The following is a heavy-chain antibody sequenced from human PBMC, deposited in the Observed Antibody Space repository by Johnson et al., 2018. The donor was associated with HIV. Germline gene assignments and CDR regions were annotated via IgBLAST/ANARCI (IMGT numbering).Heavy chain of an antibody. CDR3: ARVRTAAGFDAFDI. V-gene: IGHV3-20*03. Sequence: GYVDSVKGRFTISRDNAKNSLYLQMNSLRAEDTALYYCARVRTAAGFDAFDIWGQGTMVTVSS. D-gene: IGHD6-13*01. J-gene: IGHJ3*02.